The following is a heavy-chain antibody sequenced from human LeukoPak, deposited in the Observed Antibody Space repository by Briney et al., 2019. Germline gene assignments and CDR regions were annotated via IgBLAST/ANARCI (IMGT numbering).Heavy chain of an antibody. CDR3: ARDTPATIAAAGPFGY. D-gene: IGHD6-13*01. CDR2: ISGSGGST. CDR1: GFTFSSYA. V-gene: IGHV3-23*01. Sequence: PGGSLRLSCAASGFTFSSYAMSWVRQAPGKGLEWVSAISGSGGSTYYADSVKGRFTISRDNSKNTLYLQMNSLRAEDTAVYYCARDTPATIAAAGPFGYWGQGTLVTVSS. J-gene: IGHJ4*02.